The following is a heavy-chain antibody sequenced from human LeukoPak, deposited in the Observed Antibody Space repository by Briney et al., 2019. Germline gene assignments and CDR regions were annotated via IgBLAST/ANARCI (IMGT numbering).Heavy chain of an antibody. J-gene: IGHJ2*01. CDR1: GFTFSDYY. D-gene: IGHD6-19*01. V-gene: IGHV3-11*01. CDR3: ARAPRVAGRYFDL. Sequence: GGSLRLSCAASGFTFSDYYMSWIRQAPGKGLEWVSYISSSGSTIYYADSVKGRFTISRDNAKNSLYLQMNSLRAEDTAVHYCARAPRVAGRYFDLWGRGTLVTVSS. CDR2: ISSSGSTI.